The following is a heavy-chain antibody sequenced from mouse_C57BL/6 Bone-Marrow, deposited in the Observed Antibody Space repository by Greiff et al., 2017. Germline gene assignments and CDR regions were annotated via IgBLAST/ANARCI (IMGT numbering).Heavy chain of an antibody. J-gene: IGHJ1*03. CDR2: ISYDGSN. D-gene: IGHD3-3*01. CDR1: GYSITSGYY. V-gene: IGHV3-6*01. Sequence: EVHLVESGPGLVKPSQSLSLTCSVTGYSITSGYYWNWIRQFPGNKLEWMGYISYDGSNNYNPSLKNRISITRDTSKNQFFLKLNSVTTEDTATYYCARWEGRGYFDVWGTGTTVTVSS. CDR3: ARWEGRGYFDV.